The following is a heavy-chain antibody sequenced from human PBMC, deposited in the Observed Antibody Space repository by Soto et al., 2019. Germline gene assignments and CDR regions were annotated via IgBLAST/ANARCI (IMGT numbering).Heavy chain of an antibody. D-gene: IGHD3-10*01. CDR2: IYYSGST. J-gene: IGHJ5*02. Sequence: QVQLQESGPGLVKPSQTLSLTCTVSGGSISSGGYYWSWIRQRPGTGLEWIGYIYYSGSTYYNPSLKSRLTTSVDTSKNQFSLKLSSVTTADMAVYYCARVKDGSGSFGFGWFDPWGQGTLVTVSS. V-gene: IGHV4-31*03. CDR1: GGSISSGGYY. CDR3: ARVKDGSGSFGFGWFDP.